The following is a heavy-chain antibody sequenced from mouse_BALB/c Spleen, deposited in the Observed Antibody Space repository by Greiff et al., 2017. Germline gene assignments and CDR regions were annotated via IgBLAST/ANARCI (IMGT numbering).Heavy chain of an antibody. Sequence: EVKLVESGGGLVQPGGSLRLTCATSGFTFTDYYMSWVRQPPGKALEWLGFIRNKANGYTTEYSASVKGRFTISRDNSQSILYLQMNTLRAEDSATYYCAREGYDAFAYWGQGTLVTVSA. V-gene: IGHV7-3*02. D-gene: IGHD2-2*01. CDR2: IRNKANGYTT. CDR1: GFTFTDYY. J-gene: IGHJ3*01. CDR3: AREGYDAFAY.